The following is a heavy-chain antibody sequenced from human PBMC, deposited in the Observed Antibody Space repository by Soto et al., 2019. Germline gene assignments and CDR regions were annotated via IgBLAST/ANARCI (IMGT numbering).Heavy chain of an antibody. CDR1: GFTFSSYA. CDR2: ISSDGSSK. J-gene: IGHJ5*02. D-gene: IGHD3-9*01. Sequence: PGGSLRLSCAASGFTFSSYALHWVRQAPGKGLEWVAVISSDGSSKSYADSVKGRFTISRDNSKNTLFLQMNSLRAEDTAMYYCARDQVNYDILTGHYPRWFDPWGQGTLVTVSS. V-gene: IGHV3-30-3*01. CDR3: ARDQVNYDILTGHYPRWFDP.